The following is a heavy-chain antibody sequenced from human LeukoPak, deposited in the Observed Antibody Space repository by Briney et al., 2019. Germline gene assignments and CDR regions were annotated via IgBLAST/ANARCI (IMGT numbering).Heavy chain of an antibody. D-gene: IGHD5-18*01. CDR1: GFTSEDYR. J-gene: IGHJ4*02. V-gene: IGHV3-20*04. CDR3: ARVVRGYSYAADY. CDR2: INWSGGST. Sequence: GGSLRLSCAASGFTSEDYRISWVRHAPEEGLEWVSRINWSGGSTGYTDSVKRRFTISRDNAKNTLYPQKNSLRAEHTALYFCARVVRGYSYAADYWGEGTLVTVSS.